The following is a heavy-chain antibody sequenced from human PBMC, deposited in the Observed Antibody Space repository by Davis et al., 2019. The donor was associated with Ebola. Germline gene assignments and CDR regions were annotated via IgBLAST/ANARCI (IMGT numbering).Heavy chain of an antibody. CDR1: GFTFSSYA. CDR2: ISYDGSNK. Sequence: PGGSLRLSCAASGFTFSSYAMHWVRQAPGKGLEWVAVISYDGSNKYYADSVKGRFTISRDNSKNTLYLQMNSLRAEDTAVYYCARSSGDIGVAIDYWGQGTLVTVSS. D-gene: IGHD3-10*01. CDR3: ARSSGDIGVAIDY. J-gene: IGHJ4*02. V-gene: IGHV3-30*04.